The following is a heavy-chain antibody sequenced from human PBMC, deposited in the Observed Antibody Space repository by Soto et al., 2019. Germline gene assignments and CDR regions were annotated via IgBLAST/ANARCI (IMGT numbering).Heavy chain of an antibody. D-gene: IGHD6-13*01. CDR1: GFTFSSYS. V-gene: IGHV3-21*01. CDR3: ARGWDSSSWHFRLFDP. Sequence: GGSLRLSCAASGFTFSSYSMNWVRQAPGKGLEWVSSISSSSSYIYYADSVKGRFTISRDNAKNSLYLQMNSLRAEDTAVYYCARGWDSSSWHFRLFDPSGQGTLVTVSP. CDR2: ISSSSSYI. J-gene: IGHJ5*02.